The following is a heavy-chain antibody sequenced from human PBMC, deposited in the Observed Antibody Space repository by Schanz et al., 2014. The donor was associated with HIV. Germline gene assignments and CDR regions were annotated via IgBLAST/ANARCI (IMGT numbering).Heavy chain of an antibody. CDR3: ARDVAGCSGTSCYSDAFDI. Sequence: QVHLVESGGGVVQPGGSLRLSCAASGFTFNTYGMHWVRQAPGKGLEWVAVISYDGSIKYYADSVKGRFTISRDNSKNTLFLQMNSLRAEDTAVYFCARDVAGCSGTSCYSDAFDIWGQGTLVTVSS. CDR1: GFTFNTYG. J-gene: IGHJ3*02. D-gene: IGHD2-2*01. CDR2: ISYDGSIK. V-gene: IGHV3-30*03.